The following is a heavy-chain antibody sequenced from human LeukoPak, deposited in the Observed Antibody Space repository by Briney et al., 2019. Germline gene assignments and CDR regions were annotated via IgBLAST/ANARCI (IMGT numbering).Heavy chain of an antibody. Sequence: SETLSLTCTVSGGSISTYYWSWIRQPPGKGLEWIGYIYYSGSTNYNPSLKSRVTISVDTSKNQFSLRLSSVTAADTAVYYCARASPQIFQHWGQGTPVTVSS. J-gene: IGHJ1*01. CDR3: ARASPQIFQH. V-gene: IGHV4-59*08. CDR2: IYYSGST. CDR1: GGSISTYY.